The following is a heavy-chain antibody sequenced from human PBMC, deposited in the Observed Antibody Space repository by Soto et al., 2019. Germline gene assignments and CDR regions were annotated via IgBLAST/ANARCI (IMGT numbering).Heavy chain of an antibody. CDR3: VVAGDY. D-gene: IGHD6-19*01. CDR1: GFTFSSYT. Sequence: EVQLVESGGGLVQPGGSLRLSCAASGFTFSSYTMNWVRQAPGKGLEWVSYITPSSHTIYYADSVKGRFTISRDNAKNSLYLQMNSLRDEDTAVYYCVVAGDYWGQGTLVTVSS. CDR2: ITPSSHTI. V-gene: IGHV3-48*02. J-gene: IGHJ4*02.